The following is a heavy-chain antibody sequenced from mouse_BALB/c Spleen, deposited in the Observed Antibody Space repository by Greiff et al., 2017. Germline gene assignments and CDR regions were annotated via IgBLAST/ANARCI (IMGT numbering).Heavy chain of an antibody. CDR3: ARSWVDY. CDR2: INPSNGRT. Sequence: QVQLQQPGAELVKPGASVKLSCKASGYTFTSYWMHWVKQRPGQGLEWIGEINPSNGRTNYNEKFKSKATLTVDKSSSTAYMQLSSLTSEDSAVYYCARSWVDYWGQGTSVTVSS. CDR1: GYTFTSYW. J-gene: IGHJ4*01. V-gene: IGHV1S81*02.